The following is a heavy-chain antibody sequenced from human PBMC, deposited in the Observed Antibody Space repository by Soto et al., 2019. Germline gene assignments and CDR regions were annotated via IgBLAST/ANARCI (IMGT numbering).Heavy chain of an antibody. Sequence: PSETLSLTCTVSGDSITSNSYFWAWIRQPPGKGLEWIGSIYYSGTTYYNPSLKSRVTIFVDRSKNQFSLKLSSVTAADTAVYYCARDNGYSYGYTLDHWGQGTLVTVSS. CDR1: GDSITSNSYF. CDR3: ARDNGYSYGYTLDH. V-gene: IGHV4-39*07. CDR2: IYYSGTT. J-gene: IGHJ4*02. D-gene: IGHD5-18*01.